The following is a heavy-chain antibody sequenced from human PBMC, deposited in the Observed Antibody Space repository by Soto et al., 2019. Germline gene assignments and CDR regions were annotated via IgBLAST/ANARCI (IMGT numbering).Heavy chain of an antibody. CDR2: IIPILGIA. CDR3: ARDPGLLWFGELSPMPLDV. D-gene: IGHD3-10*01. V-gene: IGHV1-69*04. J-gene: IGHJ6*04. CDR1: GGTFSSYT. Sequence: SVKVSCKASGGTFSSYTVSWVRQAPGQGLEWMGRIIPILGIANYAQKFQGRVTITADKSTSTAYMELSSLRSEDTAVYYCARDPGLLWFGELSPMPLDVWGKGTTVTVSS.